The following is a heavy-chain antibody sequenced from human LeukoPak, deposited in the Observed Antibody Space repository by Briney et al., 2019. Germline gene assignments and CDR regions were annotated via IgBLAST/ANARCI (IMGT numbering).Heavy chain of an antibody. CDR1: GGSISSYY. J-gene: IGHJ4*02. D-gene: IGHD6-13*01. Sequence: SETLSLTCTVSGGSISSYYWTWIRQPPGKGLEWIGYIYYSGTTYYNPSLKSRVTISVDTSKNQFSLKLSSVTAADTAVYYCAKGSEGIAADYWGQGTLVTVSS. CDR3: AKGSEGIAADY. V-gene: IGHV4-59*08. CDR2: IYYSGTT.